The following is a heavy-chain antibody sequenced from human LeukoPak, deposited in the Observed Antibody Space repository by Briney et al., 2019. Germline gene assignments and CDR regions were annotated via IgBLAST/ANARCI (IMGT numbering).Heavy chain of an antibody. CDR3: ARGLPSYGDYVDYYFYMDV. Sequence: SPSETLSLTCTVSGDSISGFYWSWIRQPARKGLQWIGRISTSGSTNYNPSLKSRVTMSVDRSTNEFSLTVRSVTAADTALYYCARGLPSYGDYVDYYFYMDVWGKGATVTVSS. D-gene: IGHD4-17*01. CDR1: GDSISGFY. J-gene: IGHJ6*03. CDR2: ISTSGST. V-gene: IGHV4-4*07.